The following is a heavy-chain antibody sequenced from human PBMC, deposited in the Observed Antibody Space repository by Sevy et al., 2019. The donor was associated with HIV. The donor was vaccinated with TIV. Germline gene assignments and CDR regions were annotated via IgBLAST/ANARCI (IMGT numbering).Heavy chain of an antibody. D-gene: IGHD6-6*01. CDR2: ISESGGNT. V-gene: IGHV3-23*01. J-gene: IGHJ6*02. CDR1: GFTFSSYA. CDR3: ARNLAALPNYYYGTDV. Sequence: GGSLRLSCAASGFTFSSYAMSWVRQAPGKGLEWVSLISESGGNTYYADSVRGRFTISRDNSKNTLYLQMNSLRAEDTAVYYCARNLAALPNYYYGTDVWGQGTTVTVSS.